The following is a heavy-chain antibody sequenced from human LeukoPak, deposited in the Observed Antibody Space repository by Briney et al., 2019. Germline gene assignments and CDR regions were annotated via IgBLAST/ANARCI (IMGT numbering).Heavy chain of an antibody. V-gene: IGHV3-49*04. J-gene: IGHJ6*02. Sequence: GGSLRLSCTASGFTFGDYAMSWVRQAPGKGLEWVGFIRSKAYGGTTEYAASVKGRFTTSRDDSKSIAYLQMNSLKTEDTAVYYCTRGYCSSTSCNYYYYGMDVWGQGTTVTVSS. CDR1: GFTFGDYA. CDR3: TRGYCSSTSCNYYYYGMDV. CDR2: IRSKAYGGTT. D-gene: IGHD2-2*01.